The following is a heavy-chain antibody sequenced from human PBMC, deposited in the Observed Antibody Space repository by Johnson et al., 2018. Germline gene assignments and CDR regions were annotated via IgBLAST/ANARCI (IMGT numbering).Heavy chain of an antibody. CDR1: GYSFTRYV. Sequence: VQLVESGAEVKKPGASVKVSCKASGYSFTRYVIHWVRQAPGQRLEWMGWINTGNGNNNKKYSEKFQDRLTMTRDTSASTAYMELSYVRSEDTAVYYCARGGDSSGYYSVDYWGQGTLVTVSS. CDR3: ARGGDSSGYYSVDY. D-gene: IGHD3-22*01. J-gene: IGHJ4*02. CDR2: INTGNGNNNK. V-gene: IGHV1-3*04.